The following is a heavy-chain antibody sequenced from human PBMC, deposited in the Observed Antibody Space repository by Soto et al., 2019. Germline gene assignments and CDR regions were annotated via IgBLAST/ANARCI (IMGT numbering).Heavy chain of an antibody. J-gene: IGHJ5*02. CDR3: VKATRIQLWDKYNWFDP. V-gene: IGHV3-64D*08. D-gene: IGHD5-18*01. CDR1: GFTFSSYA. Sequence: GGSLRLSCSASGFTFSSYAMHWVRQAPGKGLEYVSAISSNGGSTYYADSVKGRFTISRDNSKNTLYLQMSSLRAEDTAVYYCVKATRIQLWDKYNWFDPWGQGTLVTVSS. CDR2: ISSNGGST.